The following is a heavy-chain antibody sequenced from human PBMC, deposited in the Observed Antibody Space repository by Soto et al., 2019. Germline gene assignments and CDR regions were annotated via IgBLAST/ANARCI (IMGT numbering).Heavy chain of an antibody. CDR2: IYSGGST. CDR3: AGRTMVRGVSSY. D-gene: IGHD3-10*01. J-gene: IGHJ4*02. V-gene: IGHV3-66*01. Sequence: EVQLVESGGGLVQPGGSLRLSCAASGFTVSGNYMTWVRQAPGKGLEWVSVIYSGGSTYYADSVKGRFTISRDNPKNTLYLQMSSLRAEDTAVYYWAGRTMVRGVSSYWGQGTLVTVSS. CDR1: GFTVSGNY.